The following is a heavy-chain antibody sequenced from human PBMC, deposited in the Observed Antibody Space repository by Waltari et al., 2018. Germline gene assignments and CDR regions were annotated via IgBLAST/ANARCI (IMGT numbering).Heavy chain of an antibody. V-gene: IGHV3-30-3*01. CDR3: ARTGYDYVWGSYRYDYYFDY. Sequence: RLSCAASGFTFSSYAMHWVRQAPGKGLEWVAVISYDGSNKYYADSVKGRFTISRDNSKNTLYLQMNSLRAEDTAVYYCARTGYDYVWGSYRYDYYFDYWGQGTLVTVSS. D-gene: IGHD3-16*02. CDR2: ISYDGSNK. CDR1: GFTFSSYA. J-gene: IGHJ4*02.